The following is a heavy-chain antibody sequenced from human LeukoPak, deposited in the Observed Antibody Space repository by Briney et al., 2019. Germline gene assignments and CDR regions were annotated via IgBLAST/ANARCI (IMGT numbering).Heavy chain of an antibody. CDR1: GYTFTRHG. V-gene: IGHV1-18*01. CDR2: ISAYNGGT. D-gene: IGHD3-22*01. J-gene: IGHJ4*02. Sequence: ASVKVSCKASGYTFTRHGISWVRQAPGQGLEGMGWISAYNGGTKYAQNFQGRVTITTDTSTATAYMEFASLRSDDTAVYYCARDPSNTSGNYPYFDYWGQGTLVTVSS. CDR3: ARDPSNTSGNYPYFDY.